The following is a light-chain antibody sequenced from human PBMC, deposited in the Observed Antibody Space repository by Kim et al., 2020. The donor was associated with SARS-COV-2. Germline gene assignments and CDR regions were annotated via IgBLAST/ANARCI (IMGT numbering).Light chain of an antibody. V-gene: IGLV3-19*01. CDR3: SCRDNSGNINWV. CDR1: SLRSSE. Sequence: LGQTVTITCQGDSLRSSEASWYQQRPGQAPILVIYDKNNRPSGIPDRFSGSSSGNTASLTISGAKAEDEADYFCSCRDNSGNINWVFGGGTQLTVL. J-gene: IGLJ3*02. CDR2: DKN.